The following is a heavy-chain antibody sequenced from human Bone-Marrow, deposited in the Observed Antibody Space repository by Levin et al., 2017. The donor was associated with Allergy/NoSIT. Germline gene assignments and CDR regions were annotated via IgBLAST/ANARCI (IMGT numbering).Heavy chain of an antibody. V-gene: IGHV4-34*01. D-gene: IGHD5-12*01. CDR2: IDHSGST. CDR1: GGSFNAFY. J-gene: IGHJ4*02. Sequence: SQTLSLTCAVYGGSFNAFYWTWIRQPPGKGLEWIGEIDHSGSTYYNPSLESRVTISVDTSKKQFSLKVKSVTAADTAVYYCARGGGGYSGYDPFDYWGQGTLVTVSS. CDR3: ARGGGGYSGYDPFDY.